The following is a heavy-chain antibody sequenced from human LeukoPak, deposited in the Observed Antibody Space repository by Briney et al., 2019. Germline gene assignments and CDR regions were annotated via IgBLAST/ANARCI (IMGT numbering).Heavy chain of an antibody. J-gene: IGHJ4*02. CDR1: GFTFTNFA. D-gene: IGHD3-22*01. V-gene: IGHV3-23*01. CDR2: ITGNGGRA. CDR3: AKCPHYDGSGFYFDY. Sequence: GGSLRLSRAASGFTFTNFAMNWVRQAPGKGLEWVSSITGNGGRAYYADSVKGRFTISRDNSMNTLHLQMNSLRAEDTAVYYCAKCPHYDGSGFYFDYWGQGALVSVSS.